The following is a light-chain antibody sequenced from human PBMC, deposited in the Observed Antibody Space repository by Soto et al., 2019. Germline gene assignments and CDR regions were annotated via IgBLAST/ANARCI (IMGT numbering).Light chain of an antibody. J-gene: IGKJ1*01. CDR2: GAS. Sequence: EIVLTQSPGTLSLSPGERATLSCRASQSVSSSYLAWYQQKPGQAPRLLIYGASSRATGIPVRFSGSGSATDLTLTISRLEPEDFAVYFCQQHGSSPRTFGQGTKVEIK. CDR3: QQHGSSPRT. V-gene: IGKV3-20*01. CDR1: QSVSSSY.